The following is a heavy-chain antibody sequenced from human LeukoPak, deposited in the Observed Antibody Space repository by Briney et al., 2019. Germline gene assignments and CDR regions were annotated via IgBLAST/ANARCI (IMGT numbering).Heavy chain of an antibody. CDR2: ISSSSYI. J-gene: IGHJ3*02. D-gene: IGHD3-22*01. CDR3: ARSNYYDSRSWGFDI. Sequence: GGSLRLSCAASGFTFSSYSMNWVRQAPGKGLEWVSSISSSSYIYYADSVKGRLTISRDNSKNTLFLQMNSLRAEDTAVYYCARSNYYDSRSWGFDIWGQGTMVTVSS. V-gene: IGHV3-21*01. CDR1: GFTFSSYS.